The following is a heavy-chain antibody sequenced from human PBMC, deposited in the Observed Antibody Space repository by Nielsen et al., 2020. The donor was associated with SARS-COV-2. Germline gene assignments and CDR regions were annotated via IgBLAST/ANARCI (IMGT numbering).Heavy chain of an antibody. J-gene: IGHJ6*02. D-gene: IGHD2-15*01. CDR2: ISYDGSNK. V-gene: IGHV3-30-3*01. Sequence: WIRQPPGKGLEWVAVISYDGSNKYYAASVKGRFTISRDNSKNTLYLQMNSLRAEDTAVYYCARGRYCSGGSCYSSYYYYGMDVWGQGTTVTVSS. CDR3: ARGRYCSGGSCYSSYYYYGMDV.